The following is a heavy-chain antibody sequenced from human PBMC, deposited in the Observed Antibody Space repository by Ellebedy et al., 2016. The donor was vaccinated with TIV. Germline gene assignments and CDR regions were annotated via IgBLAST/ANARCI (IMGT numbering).Heavy chain of an antibody. CDR1: GFTFSSRG. Sequence: GESLKISCVASGFTFSSRGLHWVRQAPGKVLEWVAFVSSDGSITYYPDSVKGRFTISRDSAKNTLYLQMNSLRPEDMAVYYCVKDPGTRWFGEGVCWGQGTLVTVSS. CDR3: VKDPGTRWFGEGVC. J-gene: IGHJ4*02. V-gene: IGHV3-30*02. D-gene: IGHD3-10*01. CDR2: VSSDGSIT.